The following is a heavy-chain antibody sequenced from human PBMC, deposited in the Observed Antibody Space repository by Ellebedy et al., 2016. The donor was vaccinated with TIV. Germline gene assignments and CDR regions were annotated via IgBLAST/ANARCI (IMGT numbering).Heavy chain of an antibody. CDR2: IRGSSTYI. Sequence: GESLKISCAASGFTFSSYTMNWVRQAPGKGLEWVSSIRGSSTYIYYADSVKGRFAISRDNAKNSLYLQMNSLRAEDTAVYYCARDQSIGVAGMADAFDIWGQGTMVTVSS. CDR3: ARDQSIGVAGMADAFDI. CDR1: GFTFSSYT. J-gene: IGHJ3*02. D-gene: IGHD6-19*01. V-gene: IGHV3-21*01.